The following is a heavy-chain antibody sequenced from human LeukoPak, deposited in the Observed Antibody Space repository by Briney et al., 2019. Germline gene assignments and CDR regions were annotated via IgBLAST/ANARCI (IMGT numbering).Heavy chain of an antibody. CDR1: GFTFGDYA. CDR2: IASETYGGTA. V-gene: IGHV3-49*04. Sequence: GGSLRLSCTASGFTFGDYAVTWVRQATGKGLEWVGFIASETYGGTAEYAASVKGRFTISRDDSNSIAYLQMNSLKTEDTAVYYCTRDQTPYYWGQGTLVTVSS. J-gene: IGHJ4*02. CDR3: TRDQTPYY.